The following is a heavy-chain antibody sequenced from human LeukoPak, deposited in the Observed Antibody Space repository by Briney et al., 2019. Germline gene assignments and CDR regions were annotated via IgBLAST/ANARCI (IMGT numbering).Heavy chain of an antibody. Sequence: PSETLSLTCTVSGYSISSGYYWGWIRQPPGKGLEWIGSIYYSGSTYYNPSLKSRVTISVDTSKNQFSLKLSSVTAADTAVYYCARHPYADYNFDYWGQGTLVTVSS. D-gene: IGHD4-17*01. CDR1: GYSISSGYY. CDR3: ARHPYADYNFDY. J-gene: IGHJ4*02. V-gene: IGHV4-38-2*02. CDR2: IYYSGST.